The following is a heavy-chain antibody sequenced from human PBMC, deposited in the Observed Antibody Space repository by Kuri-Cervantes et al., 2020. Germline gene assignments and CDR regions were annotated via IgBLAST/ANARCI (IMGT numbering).Heavy chain of an antibody. Sequence: SETLSLTCTVSGGSISSSSYYWGWIRQPPGKGLEWIGNIYYSGSTYYNPSLKSRVTISVDTSKNQFSLKLSSVTAADTAVYYCADYNLYYYGMDVWGQGTTVTVSS. CDR1: GGSISSSSYY. CDR3: ADYNLYYYGMDV. D-gene: IGHD1-1*01. CDR2: IYYSGST. J-gene: IGHJ6*02. V-gene: IGHV4-39*07.